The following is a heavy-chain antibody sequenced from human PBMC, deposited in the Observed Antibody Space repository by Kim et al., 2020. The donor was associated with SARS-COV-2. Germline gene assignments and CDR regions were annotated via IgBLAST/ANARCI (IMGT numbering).Heavy chain of an antibody. CDR2: ISYDGSNK. J-gene: IGHJ4*02. D-gene: IGHD6-19*01. Sequence: GGSLRLSCAASGFTFSSYGMHWVRQAPGKGLEWVAVISYDGSNKYYADSVKGRFTISRDNSKNTLYLQMNSLRAEDTAVYYCAREGDSSGWYTAYFDYWGQGTLVTVSS. V-gene: IGHV3-33*05. CDR1: GFTFSSYG. CDR3: AREGDSSGWYTAYFDY.